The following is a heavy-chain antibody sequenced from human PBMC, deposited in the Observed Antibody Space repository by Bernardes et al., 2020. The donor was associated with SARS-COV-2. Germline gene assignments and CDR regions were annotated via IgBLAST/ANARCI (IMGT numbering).Heavy chain of an antibody. V-gene: IGHV3-30*18. D-gene: IGHD4-17*01. CDR1: GFTFNNYA. Sequence: GGSLRRSCAASGFTFNNYAINWVRQAPGKGLEWVAVISYDGNFRYYADSVKGRFTISRDNSNNTVYLQMSGLRVEDTAIYYCAKDSFGGDYLNWFDPWGQGTLVTVSS. CDR3: AKDSFGGDYLNWFDP. J-gene: IGHJ5*02. CDR2: ISYDGNFR.